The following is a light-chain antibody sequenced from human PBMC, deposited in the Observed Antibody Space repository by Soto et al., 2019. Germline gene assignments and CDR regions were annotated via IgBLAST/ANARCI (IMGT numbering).Light chain of an antibody. Sequence: EIVMTQSPATLSVSPGERATLSCRASRSVNSNLAWYQQKPGQAPRLLIFGTSTRATDIPARFSGSGSGTEFTLTLSSLQSEDFAVYYCHQYNNWPLAFGPGTKVDMK. CDR2: GTS. CDR3: HQYNNWPLA. V-gene: IGKV3-15*01. CDR1: RSVNSN. J-gene: IGKJ3*01.